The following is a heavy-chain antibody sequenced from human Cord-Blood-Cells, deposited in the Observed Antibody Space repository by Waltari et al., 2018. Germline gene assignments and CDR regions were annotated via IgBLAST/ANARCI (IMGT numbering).Heavy chain of an antibody. Sequence: QVQLVQSGAEVKKPGASVKVSCKASGYTFTGYYMHWVRQAPGQGLEWMGWINPNSGGTNDAQKCQGRVTMTRDTSISTAYMELSRLRSDDTAVYYCARVVGYYYDSSGYFDYWGQGTLVTVSS. D-gene: IGHD3-22*01. V-gene: IGHV1-2*02. CDR3: ARVVGYYYDSSGYFDY. CDR1: GYTFTGYY. J-gene: IGHJ4*02. CDR2: INPNSGGT.